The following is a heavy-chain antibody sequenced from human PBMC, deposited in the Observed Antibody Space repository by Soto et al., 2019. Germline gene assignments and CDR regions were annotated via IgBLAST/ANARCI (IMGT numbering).Heavy chain of an antibody. CDR3: AREAKEYYSDY. D-gene: IGHD3-10*01. J-gene: IGHJ4*02. CDR1: GFTFSTYG. CDR2: IWYDGSNK. V-gene: IGHV3-33*01. Sequence: QVQLVESGGGVVQPGRSLRLSCAASGFTFSTYGMHWVRQAPGKGLEWVAAIWYDGSNKYYADSVKGRFTISRDNSKNTLYLQMNRLRAEDTAVYYCAREAKEYYSDYRAQGTLVTVSS.